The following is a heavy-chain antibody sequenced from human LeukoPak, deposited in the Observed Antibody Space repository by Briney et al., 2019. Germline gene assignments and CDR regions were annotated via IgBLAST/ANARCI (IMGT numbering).Heavy chain of an antibody. J-gene: IGHJ3*02. CDR3: ARVRHFDWLPDAFDI. D-gene: IGHD3-9*01. CDR1: GGSISSSDYY. CDR2: IYYSGST. Sequence: SQTLSLTCTVSGGSISSSDYYWSWIRQPPGKGLEWIGYIYYSGSTYYNPSLKSRVTISVDTSKNQFSLKLSSVTAADTAVYYCARVRHFDWLPDAFDIWGQGTMVTVSS. V-gene: IGHV4-30-4*01.